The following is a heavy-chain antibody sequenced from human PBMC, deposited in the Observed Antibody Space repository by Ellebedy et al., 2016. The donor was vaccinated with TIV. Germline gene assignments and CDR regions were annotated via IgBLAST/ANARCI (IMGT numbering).Heavy chain of an antibody. CDR1: GGSIGSYY. V-gene: IGHV4-59*08. CDR2: IYYSGST. Sequence: MPSETLSLTCTVSGGSIGSYYWSWIRQPPGKGPEWIGYIYYSGSTKSNPSLKSRVTMSVDTSNNQFSLKLSSVTAADTAVYYCARHSRRYFDWLLDYWGRGTLVTVSS. D-gene: IGHD3-9*01. J-gene: IGHJ4*02. CDR3: ARHSRRYFDWLLDY.